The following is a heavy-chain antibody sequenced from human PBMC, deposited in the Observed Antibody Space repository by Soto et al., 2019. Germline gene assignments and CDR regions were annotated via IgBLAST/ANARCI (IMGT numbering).Heavy chain of an antibody. D-gene: IGHD3-10*01. J-gene: IGHJ4*02. CDR2: IYYSGST. Sequence: QVQLQESGPGLVKPSETLSLTCTVSGGSISSYYWSWIRQPPGKGLEWIGYIYYSGSTNYNPSLKSRVTRAVDTSKNQFSLKLSSVTAADSAVYYCARRYGSGSLNYFDYWGQGTLVTVSS. CDR1: GGSISSYY. V-gene: IGHV4-59*08. CDR3: ARRYGSGSLNYFDY.